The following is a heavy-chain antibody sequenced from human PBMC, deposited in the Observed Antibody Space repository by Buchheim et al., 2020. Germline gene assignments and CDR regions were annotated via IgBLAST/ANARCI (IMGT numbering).Heavy chain of an antibody. J-gene: IGHJ4*02. D-gene: IGHD3-22*01. CDR1: GGSISSYY. CDR2: IYYSGST. Sequence: QVQLQESGPGLVKPSETLSLTCTVSGGSISSYYWSWIRQPPGKGLEWIGYIYYSGSTNYSPSLKSRVTISVDTSKNQFSLKLSSVTAADTAVYYCARGRDYYDSSGYYFDYWGQGTL. V-gene: IGHV4-59*01. CDR3: ARGRDYYDSSGYYFDY.